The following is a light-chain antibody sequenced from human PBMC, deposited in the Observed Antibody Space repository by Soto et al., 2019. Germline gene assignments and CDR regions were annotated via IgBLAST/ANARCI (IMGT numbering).Light chain of an antibody. CDR1: QSVSNW. CDR3: QQYDSYSWT. CDR2: DVS. J-gene: IGKJ1*01. V-gene: IGKV1-5*01. Sequence: GERVTITCRASQSVSNWLAWYQQKPGKAPNLLIYDVSSLESGGPSRFSGSGSGTEFIITISSLQPDDFATYYCQQYDSYSWTFGQGTKVEMK.